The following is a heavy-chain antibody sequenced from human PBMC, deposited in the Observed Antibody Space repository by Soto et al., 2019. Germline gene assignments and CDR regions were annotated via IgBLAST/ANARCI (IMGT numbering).Heavy chain of an antibody. CDR2: IYWDDDK. CDR3: AHSHDYGDYGPFDY. Sequence: QITLKESGPTLMKPTETLTLTCTVSGLSVSDSGVGVGWIRQPPGKALEWLAIIYWDDDKRYSPSLKSRLTNTKDTSKNQVVLTLTNMDPVDTATYFCAHSHDYGDYGPFDYWGQGTLVIVSS. D-gene: IGHD4-17*01. J-gene: IGHJ4*02. V-gene: IGHV2-5*02. CDR1: GLSVSDSGVG.